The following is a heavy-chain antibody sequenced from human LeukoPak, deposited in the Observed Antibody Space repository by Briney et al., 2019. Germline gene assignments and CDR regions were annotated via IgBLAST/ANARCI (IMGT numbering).Heavy chain of an antibody. V-gene: IGHV4-34*01. D-gene: IGHD3-10*01. CDR3: ARDQGVRPLYYFDY. CDR1: GGSFSGYY. J-gene: IGHJ4*02. Sequence: SETLSLTCAVYGGSFSGYYWSWIRQPPGKGLEWIGEINHSGSTNYNPSLKSRVTMSLDTSKNQFSLKLSSVTAADTAVYYCARDQGVRPLYYFDYWGQGALVTVSS. CDR2: INHSGST.